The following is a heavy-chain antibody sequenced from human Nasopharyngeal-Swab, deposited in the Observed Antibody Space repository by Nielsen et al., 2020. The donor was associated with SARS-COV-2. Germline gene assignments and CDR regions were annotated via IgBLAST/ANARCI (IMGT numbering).Heavy chain of an antibody. V-gene: IGHV3-64D*08. D-gene: IGHD1-26*01. CDR2: ISSNGGST. Sequence: WIRQPPGKGLEYVSAISSNGGSTYYADSVKGRFTISRDNSKNTLYLQMSSLRAEDTAVYYCVKFLADSGDYYYYGMDVWGQGTTVTVSS. J-gene: IGHJ6*02. CDR3: VKFLADSGDYYYYGMDV.